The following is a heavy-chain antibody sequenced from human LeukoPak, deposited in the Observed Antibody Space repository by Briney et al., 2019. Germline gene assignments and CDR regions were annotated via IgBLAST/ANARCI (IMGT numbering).Heavy chain of an antibody. CDR2: IYSSGST. V-gene: IGHV4-39*01. D-gene: IGHD4/OR15-4a*01. Sequence: SETLSLTCTVSGGSISSSRYYWGWIRQPPGKGLEWIGSIYSSGSTFYNPSLKSRVTISVDTSKTQFSLNLSSVTAADTAVYYCARALIWYYGTTADDAFAIWGQGTMVTVSS. CDR3: ARALIWYYGTTADDAFAI. J-gene: IGHJ3*02. CDR1: GGSISSSRYY.